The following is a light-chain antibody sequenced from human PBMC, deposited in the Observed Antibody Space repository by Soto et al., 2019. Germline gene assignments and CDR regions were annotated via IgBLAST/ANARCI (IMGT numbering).Light chain of an antibody. Sequence: VVLTQSPLSLPVTLGQPASISCRSSQSLVNGDGITYLSWFHQRPGQSPRRLIYKVSNRDSGVPDRFSGSVSVSDFTLTITRVEAEDIGTYYYMQGTHWPPYTFGQGTKLEIK. CDR3: MQGTHWPPYT. V-gene: IGKV2-30*01. J-gene: IGKJ2*01. CDR2: KVS. CDR1: QSLVNGDGITY.